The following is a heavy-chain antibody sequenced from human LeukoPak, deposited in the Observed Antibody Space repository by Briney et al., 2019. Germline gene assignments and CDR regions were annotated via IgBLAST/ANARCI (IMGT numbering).Heavy chain of an antibody. CDR1: GGSISSGDYY. CDR2: IYYSGST. CDR3: ARGQYAFWSGYRPNXYFDL. Sequence: SETLSLTCTVSGGSISSGDYYWSWIRQPPGKGLEWIGYIYYSGSTYYNPSLKSRVTISVDTSKNQFSLKLSSVTAADTAVYYCARGQYAFWSGYRPNXYFDLWGRGTLVXVSS. D-gene: IGHD3-3*01. V-gene: IGHV4-30-4*01. J-gene: IGHJ2*01.